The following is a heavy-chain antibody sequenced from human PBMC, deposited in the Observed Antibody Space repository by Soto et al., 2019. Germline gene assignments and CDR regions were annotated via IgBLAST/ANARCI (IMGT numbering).Heavy chain of an antibody. Sequence: PSETLSLTCAVSCGSISSSNWWSWVRQPPGKGLEWIGEIYHSGSTNYNPSLKSRVTISVDKSKNQFSLKLSSVTAADTAVYYCARARAWYHNYSYGMDVWGQGTTVT. CDR1: CGSISSSNW. CDR2: IYHSGST. D-gene: IGHD2-15*01. V-gene: IGHV4-4*02. J-gene: IGHJ6*02. CDR3: ARARAWYHNYSYGMDV.